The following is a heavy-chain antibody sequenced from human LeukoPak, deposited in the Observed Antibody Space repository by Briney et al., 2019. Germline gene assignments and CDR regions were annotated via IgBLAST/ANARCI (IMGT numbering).Heavy chain of an antibody. D-gene: IGHD6-13*01. CDR1: GYIFTSYD. V-gene: IGHV1-18*01. Sequence: GASVKVSCKASGYIFTSYDISWVRQAPGQGLEWMGLISAYNGNTNYAQKLQGRVTMTTDTSTSTADMELRSLRSDDTAVYYCAKLAAAYYMDVWGKGTTVTVSS. CDR3: AKLAAAYYMDV. J-gene: IGHJ6*03. CDR2: ISAYNGNT.